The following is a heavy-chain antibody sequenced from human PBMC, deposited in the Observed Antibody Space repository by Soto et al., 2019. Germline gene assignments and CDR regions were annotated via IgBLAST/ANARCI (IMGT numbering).Heavy chain of an antibody. V-gene: IGHV3-15*01. Sequence: EVRLVESGGGSVKPGGSLRLSCAASGFPFIDAWMTWVRQAPGKGLQWIGRIRSNADGGTTDLAAPVRGRFSISRDDSKDTLYLHMHSLKIDDTAVYFCSTALRRDSALGAYWGQGTLVSVSS. CDR2: IRSNADGGTT. CDR3: STALRRDSALGAY. CDR1: GFPFIDAW. D-gene: IGHD3-16*01. J-gene: IGHJ4*02.